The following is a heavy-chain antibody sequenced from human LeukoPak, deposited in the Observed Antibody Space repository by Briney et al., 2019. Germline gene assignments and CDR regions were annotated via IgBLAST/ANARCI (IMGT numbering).Heavy chain of an antibody. J-gene: IGHJ4*02. D-gene: IGHD3-22*01. V-gene: IGHV3-72*01. CDR1: GFTFSDHY. CDR2: TRNKANSYTT. CDR3: ARAYERPYYFDY. Sequence: GGSLRLSCAASGFTFSDHYMDWVRRAPGEGLEWVGRTRNKANSYTTEYAASVKGRFTISRDDSKNSLYLQMNSLKTEDTAVYYCARAYERPYYFDYWGQGTLVTVSS.